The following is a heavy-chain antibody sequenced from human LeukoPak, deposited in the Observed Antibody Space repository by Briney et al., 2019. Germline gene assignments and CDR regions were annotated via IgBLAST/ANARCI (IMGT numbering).Heavy chain of an antibody. V-gene: IGHV4-39*07. D-gene: IGHD3-3*01. CDR3: ARGVYDFWSGFALGY. CDR1: GGSISSANYY. Sequence: SETLSLTCTVSGGSISSANYYWGWIRQPPGKGLEWIATIYYSGSTYYNPSLKSRVTISVDTSKNQFSLKLSSVTAADTAVYYCARGVYDFWSGFALGYWGQGTLVTVSS. CDR2: IYYSGST. J-gene: IGHJ4*02.